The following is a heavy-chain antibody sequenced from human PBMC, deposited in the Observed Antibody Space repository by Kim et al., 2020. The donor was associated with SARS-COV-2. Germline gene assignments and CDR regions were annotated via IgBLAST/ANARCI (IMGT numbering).Heavy chain of an antibody. CDR1: GFSFDDSA. CDR3: ARRSENLAFDI. Sequence: GGSLRLSCVASGFSFDDSAMHWVRQAPGKGLEWVSGISWSSVTMIYAESVKGRFSISRDNAKNSLYLQMNSLRTEDTALYYCARRSENLAFDIWGQGTLVTLSS. V-gene: IGHV3-9*01. J-gene: IGHJ3*02. CDR2: ISWSSVTM.